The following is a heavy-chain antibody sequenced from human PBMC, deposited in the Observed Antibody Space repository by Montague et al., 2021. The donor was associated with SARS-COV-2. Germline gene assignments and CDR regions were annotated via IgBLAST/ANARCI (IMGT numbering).Heavy chain of an antibody. CDR2: IYYSGST. CDR3: ARSPTYYHMLTGYFNGPNWFDP. D-gene: IGHD3-9*01. V-gene: IGHV4-39*01. J-gene: IGHJ5*02. Sequence: SETLSLTCTVSGGSISSSSYYWGWIRQPPGKGLEWIGSIYYSGSTYYNPSLKSRVTISVDTSKNQFSLKLSSVTAADTAVYYCARSPTYYHMLTGYFNGPNWFDPWGQGTLVTVSS. CDR1: GGSISSSSYY.